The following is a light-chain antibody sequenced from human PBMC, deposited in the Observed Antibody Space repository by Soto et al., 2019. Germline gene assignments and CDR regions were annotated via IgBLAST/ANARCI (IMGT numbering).Light chain of an antibody. Sequence: EIVLTQSPVTLSLSPGERATLSCRASQSVSNYLGWYQQKPVQAPRLLIYDASNRATGIPARLSGSGSGTDFALTISSLATEHFAVYYCQHRGTFGQGTRLEIK. CDR1: QSVSNY. CDR2: DAS. J-gene: IGKJ5*01. V-gene: IGKV3-11*01. CDR3: QHRGT.